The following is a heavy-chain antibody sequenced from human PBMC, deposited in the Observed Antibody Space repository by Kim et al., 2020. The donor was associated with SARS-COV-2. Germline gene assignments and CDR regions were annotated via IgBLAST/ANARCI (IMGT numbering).Heavy chain of an antibody. CDR1: GDNFSHYA. CDR2: IIPMFGTA. D-gene: IGHD3-3*01. Sequence: SVKVSCKASGDNFSHYAMNWVRQAPGQGLEWMGGIIPMFGTANYAQKFQGRVTINADESTSTAYMELSSLKSEDTAVYYCARDDDFGVVIYALVHWGQGNLVTVSS. J-gene: IGHJ4*02. V-gene: IGHV1-69*13. CDR3: ARDDDFGVVIYALVH.